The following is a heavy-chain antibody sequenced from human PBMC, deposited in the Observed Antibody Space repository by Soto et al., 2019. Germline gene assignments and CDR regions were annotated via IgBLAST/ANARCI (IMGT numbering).Heavy chain of an antibody. CDR3: AREPLT. CDR1: GCSISSGGYY. J-gene: IGHJ4*02. V-gene: IGHV4-31*03. Sequence: QVQLQESGPGLVKPSQTLSLTCTVSGCSISSGGYYWSWIRQHPGKVLEWIGYIYYSGSTFYNPSLQCRVTISVDTSRTQFSLPLSSVTAADTAVYYCAREPLTWGQGTLVTVSS. CDR2: IYYSGST.